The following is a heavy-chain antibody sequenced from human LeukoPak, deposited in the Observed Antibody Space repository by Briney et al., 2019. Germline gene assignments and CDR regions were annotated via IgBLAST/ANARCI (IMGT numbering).Heavy chain of an antibody. J-gene: IGHJ4*02. D-gene: IGHD5-24*01. V-gene: IGHV3-21*01. Sequence: GGSLRLSCAASGFTFSSYSMKWVRQAPGKGLEWVSSISSSSSYIYYADSVKGRFTISRDNAKNSLHLQMNSLRAEDTAVYYCASPIGRDDFDYWGQGTLVTVSS. CDR1: GFTFSSYS. CDR3: ASPIGRDDFDY. CDR2: ISSSSSYI.